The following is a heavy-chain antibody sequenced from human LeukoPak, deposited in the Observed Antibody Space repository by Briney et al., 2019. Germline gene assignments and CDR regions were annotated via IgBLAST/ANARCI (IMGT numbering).Heavy chain of an antibody. CDR3: ARGRPHGNDY. Sequence: GSLSLSCAASGFTFSSYWMNWVRQAPGKGLVWVSRIASDGSSTTYADSVKGRFSISRDNAKNTLYLQMNSLRVEDTAVYYCARGRPHGNDYWGQGTLVTVSP. V-gene: IGHV3-74*01. CDR2: IASDGSST. CDR1: GFTFSSYW. J-gene: IGHJ4*02. D-gene: IGHD4-23*01.